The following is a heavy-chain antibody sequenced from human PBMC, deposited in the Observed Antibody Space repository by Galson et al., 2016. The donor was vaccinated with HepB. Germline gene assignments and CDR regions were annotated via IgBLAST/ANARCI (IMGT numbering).Heavy chain of an antibody. CDR2: ISGSDGRT. CDR1: GFTFSSYA. D-gene: IGHD4-17*01. CDR3: ARAAGDYGNGGFPNFDY. Sequence: SLRLSCAASGFTFSSYAMVRVRQAPGKGLEWISAISGSDGRTYYADSVKGRFTISRDNSKNTLFLQMNSLRDEDTAVYFCARAAGDYGNGGFPNFDYRGQGTLVTVSS. V-gene: IGHV3-23*01. J-gene: IGHJ4*02.